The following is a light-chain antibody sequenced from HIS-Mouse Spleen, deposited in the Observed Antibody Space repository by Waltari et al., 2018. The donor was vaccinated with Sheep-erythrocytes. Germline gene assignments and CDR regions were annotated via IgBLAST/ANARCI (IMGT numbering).Light chain of an antibody. V-gene: IGLV2-8*01. Sequence: QSALTQPPSASGSPGQSVTISCTGTSSDVGGYNYVSWYQQHPGKAPKLMIYEVSKRPSGVPNRFYGCKSGNTASLTVSGLQAEDEADYYCSSYAGSNNWVFGGGTKLTVL. J-gene: IGLJ3*02. CDR2: EVS. CDR3: SSYAGSNNWV. CDR1: SSDVGGYNY.